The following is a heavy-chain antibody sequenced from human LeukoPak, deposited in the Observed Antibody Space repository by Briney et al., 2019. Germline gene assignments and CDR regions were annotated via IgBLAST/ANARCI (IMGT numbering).Heavy chain of an antibody. V-gene: IGHV4-39*07. CDR2: IYYSGST. CDR1: GGSISRSIYY. D-gene: IGHD3-22*01. CDR3: ARPAERDYYDSSGYELGGFDY. J-gene: IGHJ4*02. Sequence: PSETLSLTCTVSGGSISRSIYYWGWIRQPPGKGLEWIGSIYYSGSTYYNPSLKSRVTISVDTSKNQFSLKLSSVTAADTAVYYCARPAERDYYDSSGYELGGFDYWGQGTLVTVSS.